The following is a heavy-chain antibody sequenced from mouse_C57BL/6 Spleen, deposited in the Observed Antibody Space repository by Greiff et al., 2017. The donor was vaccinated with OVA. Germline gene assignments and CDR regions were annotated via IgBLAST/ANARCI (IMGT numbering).Heavy chain of an antibody. D-gene: IGHD1-1*01. CDR2: IGPDTGGT. J-gene: IGHJ1*03. V-gene: IGHV1-15*01. CDR3: ARSYYYGSSYWYFDV. CDR1: GYTFTDYE. Sequence: QVQLQQSGAELVRPGASVTLSCKASGYTFTDYEMHWVKQTPVHGLEWIGAIGPDTGGTSYNQKFKGKVTLSADKSSSTAYMELRSLTSENSAVYYCARSYYYGSSYWYFDVWGTGTTVTVSS.